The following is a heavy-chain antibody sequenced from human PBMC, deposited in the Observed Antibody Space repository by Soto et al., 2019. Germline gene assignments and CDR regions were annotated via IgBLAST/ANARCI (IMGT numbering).Heavy chain of an antibody. J-gene: IGHJ5*01. Sequence: QVHLQESGPGLVKPSETLSLACSVSGESFSGGTYYWSWIRQPPGKGLEWIDYIYFTGATNHNPSLQIRVTMSRDTSKNQFSLRLNSVTAADTAVYDCASHRRSISWLDSSGQGALVTVSS. D-gene: IGHD2-2*01. CDR2: IYFTGAT. V-gene: IGHV4-61*01. CDR1: GESFSGGTYY. CDR3: ASHRRSISWLDS.